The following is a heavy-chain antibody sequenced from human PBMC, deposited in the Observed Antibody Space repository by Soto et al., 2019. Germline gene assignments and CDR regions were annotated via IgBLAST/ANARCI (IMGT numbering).Heavy chain of an antibody. J-gene: IGHJ4*02. CDR2: ISGSGGST. CDR1: GFTFSSYA. CDR3: AKTPIWSGYPYYFDY. D-gene: IGHD3-3*01. V-gene: IGHV3-23*01. Sequence: PGGSLRLSCAASGFTFSSYAMSWVRQAPGKGLEWVSAISGSGGSTYYADSEKGRFTISRDNSKNTLYLQMNSLRAEDTAVYYCAKTPIWSGYPYYFDYWGQGTLVTVSS.